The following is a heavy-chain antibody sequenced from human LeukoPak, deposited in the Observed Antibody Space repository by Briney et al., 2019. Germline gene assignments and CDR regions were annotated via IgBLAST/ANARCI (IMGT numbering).Heavy chain of an antibody. J-gene: IGHJ4*02. CDR3: ARDSRVVAAATPLRSDY. D-gene: IGHD2-15*01. CDR1: GFPFTQYN. Sequence: GGSLRLSCAASGFPFTQYNMNWVRQTPWKGLEWVSTISSNSIYIYYADSVKGRFTISRDNTNNSLYLQMNNLRAEDTAVYYCARDSRVVAAATPLRSDYWGQGTLVTVSS. V-gene: IGHV3-21*01. CDR2: ISSNSIYI.